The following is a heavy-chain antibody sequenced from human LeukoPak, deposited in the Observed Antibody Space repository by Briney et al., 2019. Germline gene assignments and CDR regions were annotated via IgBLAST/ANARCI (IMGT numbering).Heavy chain of an antibody. Sequence: GASVKVSCKASGGTFSSYAISWVRQAPGQGLEWMGWISAYNGNTNYAQKLQGRVTMTTDTSTSTAYMELRSLRSDDTAVYYCARDFGGNSPYDAFDIWGQGTMVTVSS. J-gene: IGHJ3*02. D-gene: IGHD4-23*01. CDR2: ISAYNGNT. CDR1: GGTFSSYA. CDR3: ARDFGGNSPYDAFDI. V-gene: IGHV1-18*01.